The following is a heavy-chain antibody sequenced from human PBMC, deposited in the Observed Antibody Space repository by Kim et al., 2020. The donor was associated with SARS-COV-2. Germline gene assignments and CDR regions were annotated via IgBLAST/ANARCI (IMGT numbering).Heavy chain of an antibody. J-gene: IGHJ6*02. V-gene: IGHV5-51*01. CDR2: IYPGDSDT. Sequence: GESLKISCKGSGYSFTSYWIGWVRQMPGKGLEWMGIIYPGDSDTRYSPSFQGQVTISADKSISTAYLQWSSLKASDTAMYYCARHRRPSRWQLAKHHYYYYGMDVWGQGTTVTVSS. D-gene: IGHD6-6*01. CDR1: GYSFTSYW. CDR3: ARHRRPSRWQLAKHHYYYYGMDV.